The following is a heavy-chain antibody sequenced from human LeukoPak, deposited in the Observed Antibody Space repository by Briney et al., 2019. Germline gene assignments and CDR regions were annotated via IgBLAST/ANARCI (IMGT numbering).Heavy chain of an antibody. Sequence: SQTLSLTCTVSGGSISSGGYYWSWIRQHPGKGLEWIGYIYYSGSTYYNPSLKSRVTISVDTSKNQFSLKLSSVTAADTAVYYCARAPGDPLSLDAFDIWGQGTMVAVSS. CDR2: IYYSGST. CDR3: ARAPGDPLSLDAFDI. V-gene: IGHV4-31*03. J-gene: IGHJ3*02. D-gene: IGHD7-27*01. CDR1: GGSISSGGYY.